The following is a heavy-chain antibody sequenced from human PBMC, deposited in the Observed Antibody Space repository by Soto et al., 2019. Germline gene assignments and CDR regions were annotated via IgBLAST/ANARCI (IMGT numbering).Heavy chain of an antibody. Sequence: PGESLKISCRCSGYTFSNFWIAWVRHLPGKGLEWMGIIYPGDHETRYSPSFHGKVTISADKSINTAYLQWSSPEASDSAFYYCARSPRSSPYFDYWGQGALVTVSS. CDR2: IYPGDHET. V-gene: IGHV5-51*01. CDR1: GYTFSNFW. J-gene: IGHJ4*02. CDR3: ARSPRSSPYFDY. D-gene: IGHD6-13*01.